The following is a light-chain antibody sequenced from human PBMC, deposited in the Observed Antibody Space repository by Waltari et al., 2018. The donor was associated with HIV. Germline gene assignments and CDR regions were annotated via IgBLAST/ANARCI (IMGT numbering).Light chain of an antibody. Sequence: DIVMTQSPDSLAVSLGESATINCKSSQSLLSESNNKTFLAWYQQKPGQPPKLFILWASIRESGVPDRFSGSGSGAHFTLTINSLQAEDVAIYYCQQDYSTPRTFGQGTNVEIK. V-gene: IGKV4-1*01. CDR3: QQDYSTPRT. J-gene: IGKJ1*01. CDR1: QSLLSESNNKTF. CDR2: WAS.